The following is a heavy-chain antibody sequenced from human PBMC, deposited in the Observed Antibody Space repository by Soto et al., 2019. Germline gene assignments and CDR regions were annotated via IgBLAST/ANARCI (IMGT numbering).Heavy chain of an antibody. Sequence: QLQLQESGPGLVKPSETLSLTCTVSGGSISSSSYYWGWIRQPPGKGLGWIGSIYYSGSTYYNPSLKSRVTISVDTSKNQFSLKLSSVTAADTAVYYCARKQHENWFDPWGQGTLVTVSS. CDR2: IYYSGST. J-gene: IGHJ5*02. V-gene: IGHV4-39*01. CDR3: ARKQHENWFDP. CDR1: GGSISSSSYY. D-gene: IGHD1-1*01.